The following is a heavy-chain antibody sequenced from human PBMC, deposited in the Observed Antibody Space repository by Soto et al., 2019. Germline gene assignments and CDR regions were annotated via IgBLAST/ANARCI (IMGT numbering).Heavy chain of an antibody. V-gene: IGHV3-7*03. J-gene: IGHJ4*02. CDR1: GFTVSAKW. Sequence: DVQLVESGGALVQPGGSLGLSCAVSGFTVSAKWMSWVRQAPGKGLEWLANINEDGSKKFYVDSVKGRFTISKDNAKNSLSLELGSLRAEDTAVYYCAREMHLGSGWGDIDIWGRGTMVTVSS. CDR2: INEDGSKK. D-gene: IGHD6-19*01. CDR3: AREMHLGSGWGDIDI.